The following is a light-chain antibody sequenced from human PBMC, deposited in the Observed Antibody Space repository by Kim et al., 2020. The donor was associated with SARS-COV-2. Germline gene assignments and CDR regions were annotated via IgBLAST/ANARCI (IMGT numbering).Light chain of an antibody. CDR3: QTWGTGIRV. J-gene: IGLJ3*02. CDR2: VNSDGSH. V-gene: IGLV4-69*01. Sequence: QLVLTQSPSASASLGASVKLTCTLSSRHSSYPIAWHQQQPEKGPRYLMKVNSDGSHSKGDGIPDRFSGSSSGAERYLTISSLQSEDEADYYCQTWGTGIRVFGGGTQLTVL. CDR1: SRHSSYP.